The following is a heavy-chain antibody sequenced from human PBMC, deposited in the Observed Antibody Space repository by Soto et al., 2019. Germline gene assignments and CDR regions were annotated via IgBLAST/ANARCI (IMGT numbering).Heavy chain of an antibody. D-gene: IGHD2-15*01. Sequence: QVHLVESGGGVVQPGGSLRLSCAASGFTFSSYAIHWVRQAPGKGLEWVAIIWFDGSNKYYADSVKGRFSISRDNSKNILFLQMDSLRAEDTAVYYCARGQLPAATTYFDFWGPGNPGHRLL. CDR1: GFTFSSYA. J-gene: IGHJ4*02. V-gene: IGHV3-33*01. CDR3: ARGQLPAATTYFDF. CDR2: IWFDGSNK.